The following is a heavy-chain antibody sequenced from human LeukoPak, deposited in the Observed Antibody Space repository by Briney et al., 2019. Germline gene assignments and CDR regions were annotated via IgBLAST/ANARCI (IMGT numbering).Heavy chain of an antibody. CDR2: INPNSGGT. CDR3: ATDLATIRKKDY. J-gene: IGHJ4*02. CDR1: GYTVTDYY. D-gene: IGHD5-12*01. V-gene: IGHV1-2*02. Sequence: ASVKVSFKSSGYTVTDYYMQWVRQAPGQGLEWMGWINPNSGGTNYAQKFQGRVTMTRDTSISTVYMEVSRLRSEDTAVYYCATDLATIRKKDYWGQGTLVTVSS.